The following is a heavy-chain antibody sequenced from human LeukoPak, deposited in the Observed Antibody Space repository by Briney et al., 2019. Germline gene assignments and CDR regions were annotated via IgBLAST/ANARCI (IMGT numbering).Heavy chain of an antibody. Sequence: ASVKVSCKASGYTFTGYYMHWVRQAPGQGLEWMGWINPNSGNAGYARKFQGRVTMTRNTSISTAYMELSSLRSEDTAVYYCARTAVGRFLEWSGAWGQGTLVTVSS. CDR2: INPNSGNA. CDR3: ARTAVGRFLEWSGA. CDR1: GYTFTGYY. D-gene: IGHD3-3*01. V-gene: IGHV1-8*02. J-gene: IGHJ5*02.